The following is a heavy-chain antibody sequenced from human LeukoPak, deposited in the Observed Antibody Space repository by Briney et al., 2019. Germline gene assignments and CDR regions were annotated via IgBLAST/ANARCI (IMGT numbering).Heavy chain of an antibody. Sequence: SETLSLTCAVSGGSISSGGYYWSWIRQHPGKGLEWIGYIYYSGSTYYNPSLKSRVTISVDTSKNQFSLKLSSVTAADTAVYYCAGGSYYDFWSGYSHYYFDYWGQGTLVTVSS. CDR1: GGSISSGGYY. J-gene: IGHJ4*02. D-gene: IGHD3-3*01. V-gene: IGHV4-31*11. CDR2: IYYSGST. CDR3: AGGSYYDFWSGYSHYYFDY.